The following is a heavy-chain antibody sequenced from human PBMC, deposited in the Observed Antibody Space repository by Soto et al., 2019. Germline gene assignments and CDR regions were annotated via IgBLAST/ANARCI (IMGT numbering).Heavy chain of an antibody. Sequence: SETLSLTCTVSGGSVSSGSYYWSWIRQPPGKGLEWIGYIYYSGSTNYNPSLKSRVTISVDTSKNQFSLKLSSVTAADTAVYYCARELIAVAATYFDYWGQGTLVTVSS. CDR2: IYYSGST. V-gene: IGHV4-61*01. CDR3: ARELIAVAATYFDY. D-gene: IGHD6-19*01. J-gene: IGHJ4*02. CDR1: GGSVSSGSYY.